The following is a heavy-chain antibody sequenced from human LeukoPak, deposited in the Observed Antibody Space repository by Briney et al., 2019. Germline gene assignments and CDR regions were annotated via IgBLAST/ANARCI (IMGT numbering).Heavy chain of an antibody. CDR3: TRDRDWELLPDY. D-gene: IGHD1-26*01. V-gene: IGHV1-69*05. CDR2: IIPMFVSA. J-gene: IGHJ4*02. CDR1: LGTFSSYA. Sequence: SVKVSCKASLGTFSSYAISLVRPTPGQGLEWMGRIIPMFVSANYAQKFQGRVTITTDESTSTAYMEVSSLRSEDTAVYYCTRDRDWELLPDYWGQGTLVTVSS.